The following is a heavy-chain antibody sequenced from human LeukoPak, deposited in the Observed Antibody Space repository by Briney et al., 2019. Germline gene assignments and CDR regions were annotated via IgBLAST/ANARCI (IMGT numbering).Heavy chain of an antibody. CDR2: IYHSGST. CDR1: GYSISSGYY. Sequence: SETLSLTCAVSGYSISSGYYWGWIRQPPGKGLEWIGSIYHSGSTYYNPSLKSRGTISVDTSKNQFSLKLSSVTAADTAVYYCARRAYRGYAFDIWGQGTMVTVSS. CDR3: ARRAYRGYAFDI. D-gene: IGHD4-11*01. J-gene: IGHJ3*02. V-gene: IGHV4-38-2*01.